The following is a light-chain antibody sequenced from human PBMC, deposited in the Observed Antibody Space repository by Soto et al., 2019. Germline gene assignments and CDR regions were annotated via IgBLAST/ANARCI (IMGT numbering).Light chain of an antibody. J-gene: IGKJ1*01. Sequence: EIVLTQSPGTLSSSPGERATLSCGASQSVSSSYLAWYQQKPGLAPRLLMYDASSRATGIPDRFSGSGSGTDFTLTISRLEPEDFAVYYCQQYGNSPWTFGQGTKVEIK. V-gene: IGKV3D-20*01. CDR1: QSVSSSY. CDR3: QQYGNSPWT. CDR2: DAS.